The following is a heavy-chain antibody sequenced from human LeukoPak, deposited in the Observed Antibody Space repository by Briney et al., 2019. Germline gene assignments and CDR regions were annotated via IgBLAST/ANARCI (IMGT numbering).Heavy chain of an antibody. D-gene: IGHD2-8*01. CDR3: ARSSPLWVDCTNGVGYPGPTDY. J-gene: IGHJ4*02. CDR2: ISSSSSTI. CDR1: GFTFSSYS. Sequence: GGSLRLSCAASGFTFSSYSMNWVRQAPGKGLEWVSYISSSSSTIYYADSVKGRFTISRDNAKNSLYLQMNSLRAEDTAVYYCARSSPLWVDCTNGVGYPGPTDYWGQGTLVTVSS. V-gene: IGHV3-48*01.